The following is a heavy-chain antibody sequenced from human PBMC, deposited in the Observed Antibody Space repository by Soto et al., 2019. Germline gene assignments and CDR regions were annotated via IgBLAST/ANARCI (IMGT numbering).Heavy chain of an antibody. Sequence: SETLSLTCTVSGGSISRYYWSWIRQSPGKGLEWIGYIFYSGSTNYNPSLESRVTISVDTSKNQFSLKLTSVTAADTAVYYCARAPRIVGSSTTYRYFDLWGRGTLVTVSS. CDR1: GGSISRYY. CDR3: ARAPRIVGSSTTYRYFDL. J-gene: IGHJ2*01. D-gene: IGHD1-26*01. V-gene: IGHV4-59*01. CDR2: IFYSGST.